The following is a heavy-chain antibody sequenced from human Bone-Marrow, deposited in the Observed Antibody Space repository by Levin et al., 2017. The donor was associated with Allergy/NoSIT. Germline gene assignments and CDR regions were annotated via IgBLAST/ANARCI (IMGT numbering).Heavy chain of an antibody. CDR2: INHSGTT. J-gene: IGHJ6*02. Sequence: KSSETLSLTCGVYGGSFYTSYWSWVRQPPGKGLEWIGEINHSGTTKYNPSLKSRVTISVDTSENHISLRLSSVTAADTAVYYCAGAFASADTDSIYFYYYGVDVWGQGTTVTVSS. CDR3: AGAFASADTDSIYFYYYGVDV. CDR1: GGSFYTSY. D-gene: IGHD6-13*01. V-gene: IGHV4-34*01.